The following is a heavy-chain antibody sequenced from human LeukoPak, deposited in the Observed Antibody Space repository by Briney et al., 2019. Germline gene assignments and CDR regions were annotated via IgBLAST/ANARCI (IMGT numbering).Heavy chain of an antibody. CDR2: IYSGGST. CDR3: AREWDDSSGYYNY. Sequence: GGSLRLSCAASGFTVSSNYMSWARRAPGKGLEWVSVIYSGGSTYYADSVKGRFTISRDNSKNTLYLQMNSLRAEDTAVYYCAREWDDSSGYYNYWGQGTLVTVSS. D-gene: IGHD3-22*01. CDR1: GFTVSSNY. V-gene: IGHV3-53*01. J-gene: IGHJ4*02.